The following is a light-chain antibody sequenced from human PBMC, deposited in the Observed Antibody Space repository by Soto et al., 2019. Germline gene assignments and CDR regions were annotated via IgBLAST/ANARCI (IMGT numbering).Light chain of an antibody. CDR2: DVS. V-gene: IGLV2-14*03. CDR3: SSYSTGGSYV. Sequence: QSALPQPASVSGSPGQSIAISCTGTSSDVGGYNSASWYQQHPGKAPKLLIYDVSNRPSGVSNRFSGSKSGNTASLTISGLQAEDEADYYCSSYSTGGSYVFGTGTKATVL. CDR1: SSDVGGYNS. J-gene: IGLJ1*01.